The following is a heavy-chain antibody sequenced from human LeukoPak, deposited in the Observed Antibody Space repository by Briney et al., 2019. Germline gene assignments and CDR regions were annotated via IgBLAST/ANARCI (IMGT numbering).Heavy chain of an antibody. V-gene: IGHV1-18*04. Sequence: ASVKVSCKASGYXFTSYSISWVRQAPGQGLEWMGQISAYNGNTVSAQKVKGRVTMATDTSTSTAYMELRSLKSDDTAVYYCARASYCSDGSCYSDYWGQGTLVTVSS. J-gene: IGHJ4*02. D-gene: IGHD2-15*01. CDR1: GYXFTSYS. CDR3: ARASYCSDGSCYSDY. CDR2: ISAYNGNT.